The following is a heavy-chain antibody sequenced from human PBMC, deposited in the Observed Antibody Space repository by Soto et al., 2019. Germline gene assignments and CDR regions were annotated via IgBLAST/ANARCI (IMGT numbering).Heavy chain of an antibody. D-gene: IGHD3-16*01. V-gene: IGHV3-23*01. Sequence: EVQLLESGGGLVQPGGSLRLSCAASGFTFSSYAMSWVRQAPGKGLEWVSASSGSGGSTYYADSVKGRFTISRDNSKNTLYQQMNSLRAEDTAVYYCAKDHLGEDVWYYFDYWGQGTLVTVSS. CDR1: GFTFSSYA. J-gene: IGHJ4*02. CDR3: AKDHLGEDVWYYFDY. CDR2: SSGSGGST.